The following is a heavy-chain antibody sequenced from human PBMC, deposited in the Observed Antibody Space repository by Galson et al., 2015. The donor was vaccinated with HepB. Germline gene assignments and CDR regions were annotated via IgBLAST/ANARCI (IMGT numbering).Heavy chain of an antibody. Sequence: PALVKPTQTLTLPCTFSGFSLSTSGMCVSWIRQPPGKALEWLARIDWDDDKYYSTSLKTRLTISKDTSKNQVVLTMTNMDPVDTATYYCARMTTTGYESPSEDVWGQGTTVTVSS. CDR2: IDWDDDK. CDR1: GFSLSTSGMC. J-gene: IGHJ6*02. V-gene: IGHV2-70*11. CDR3: ARMTTTGYESPSEDV. D-gene: IGHD3-9*01.